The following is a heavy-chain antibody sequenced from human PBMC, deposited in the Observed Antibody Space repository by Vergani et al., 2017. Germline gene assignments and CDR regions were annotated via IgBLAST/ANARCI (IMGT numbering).Heavy chain of an antibody. Sequence: QVQLVQSGAEVKKPGASVKVSCKASGYTFTKFGITWVRQAPGQGLQWMGWISAYNANTNFAPKLQGRVFMTTDTSTRTAYMELRSLRSDDTAVYYCARGGGQTALDLWGQGTLVTVSS. CDR2: ISAYNANT. J-gene: IGHJ4*02. D-gene: IGHD5-18*01. V-gene: IGHV1-18*01. CDR1: GYTFTKFG. CDR3: ARGGGQTALDL.